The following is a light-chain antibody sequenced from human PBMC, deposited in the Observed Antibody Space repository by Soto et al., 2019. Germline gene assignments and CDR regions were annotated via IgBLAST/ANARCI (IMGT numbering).Light chain of an antibody. J-gene: IGKJ3*01. CDR2: GAS. CDR1: QSVGNN. CDR3: QQYTDSPIT. V-gene: IGKV3-15*01. Sequence: EIVMTQSPATLSVPPGERATLSCRASQSVGNNLAWYQQRPGQAPRLLIHGASTRASGVPARFSGSGSGTDFTLTISSLQSEDFAVYYCQQYTDSPITFGPGAKVDLK.